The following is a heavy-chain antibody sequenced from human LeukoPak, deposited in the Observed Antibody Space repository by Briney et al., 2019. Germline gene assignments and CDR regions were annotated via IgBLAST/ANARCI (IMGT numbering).Heavy chain of an antibody. CDR1: GGSISSYY. D-gene: IGHD6-13*01. J-gene: IGHJ4*02. V-gene: IGHV4-59*01. CDR2: IYYSGST. CDR3: ARHQGARTAAGY. Sequence: SETLSLTCTVSGGSISSYYWSWIRQPPGKGLEWIGYIYYSGSTNYNPSLKSRVTISVDTSKNQFSLKLSSVTAADTAVYYCARHQGARTAAGYWGQGTLVTVSS.